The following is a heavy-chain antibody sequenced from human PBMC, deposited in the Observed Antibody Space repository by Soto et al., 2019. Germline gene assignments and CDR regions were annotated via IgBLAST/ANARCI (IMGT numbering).Heavy chain of an antibody. CDR1: GFPFSSDW. D-gene: IGHD3-9*01. CDR3: AREYYGLLTGSYTDY. J-gene: IGHJ4*02. Sequence: EVQLVESGGDLVQRGGSLRLSCAASGFPFSSDWMHWVRHTPGKGLDWVARISGDGVTTYYADSVTGRFTVSRDNAKNTLSLQISGLRAEDTAVYYCAREYYGLLTGSYTDYWGQGPLVSVSS. V-gene: IGHV3-74*01. CDR2: ISGDGVTT.